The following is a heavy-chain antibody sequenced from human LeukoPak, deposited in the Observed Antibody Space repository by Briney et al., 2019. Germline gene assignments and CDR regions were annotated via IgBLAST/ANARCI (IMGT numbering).Heavy chain of an antibody. CDR2: IYYSGST. Sequence: PSQTLSLTCTVSGGSISSGGYYWSWIRQHPGKGLEWIGYIYYSGSTYYNPPLKSRVTISVDTSKNQFSLKLSSVTAADTAVYYCARDIRVGYYYDSSGYSEGLHDAFDIWGRGTMVTVSS. J-gene: IGHJ3*02. V-gene: IGHV4-31*03. CDR1: GGSISSGGYY. D-gene: IGHD3-22*01. CDR3: ARDIRVGYYYDSSGYSEGLHDAFDI.